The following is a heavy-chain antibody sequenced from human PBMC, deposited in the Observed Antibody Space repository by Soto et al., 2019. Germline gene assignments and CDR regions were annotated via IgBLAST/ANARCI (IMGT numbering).Heavy chain of an antibody. D-gene: IGHD6-19*01. V-gene: IGHV1-8*01. CDR2: MNHKRGNT. Sequence: QVQLVQSGAEVKKPGASVKVYCKASGYTFTSYDINWVRQATGQGLEWVGWMNHKRGNTGYAQKFQGRVTMTRYTSISTAYMELSVLRAEDTAVYYGARGLPTDIAVVGISAFDIWGQWTMVTVSS. CDR1: GYTFTSYD. J-gene: IGHJ3*02. CDR3: ARGLPTDIAVVGISAFDI.